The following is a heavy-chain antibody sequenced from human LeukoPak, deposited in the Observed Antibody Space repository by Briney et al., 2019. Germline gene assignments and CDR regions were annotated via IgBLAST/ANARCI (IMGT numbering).Heavy chain of an antibody. D-gene: IGHD2-15*01. CDR3: ARDRCSGGSCHSDY. Sequence: SETLSLTCTVSGGSMSSYYWSWIRQPPGKGLEWIGYIYYSGSTNYNPSLESRVTISVDTSKNQFSLKLSSVTAADTAVYCCARDRCSGGSCHSDYWGQGTLVTVSS. V-gene: IGHV4-59*01. CDR1: GGSMSSYY. J-gene: IGHJ4*02. CDR2: IYYSGST.